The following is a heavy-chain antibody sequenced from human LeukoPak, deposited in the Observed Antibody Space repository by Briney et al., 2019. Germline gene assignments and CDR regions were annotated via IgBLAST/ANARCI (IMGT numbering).Heavy chain of an antibody. Sequence: SETLSLTCAVSGYSISSGYYWGWIRQPPGKGLEWIGSIYHSGSTYYNPSLKSRVTISVDTSKNQFSLKLSSVIAADTAVYYCARVGSCSGGSCYALNWFDPWGQGTLVTVSS. CDR1: GYSISSGYY. J-gene: IGHJ5*02. D-gene: IGHD2-15*01. CDR2: IYHSGST. V-gene: IGHV4-38-2*01. CDR3: ARVGSCSGGSCYALNWFDP.